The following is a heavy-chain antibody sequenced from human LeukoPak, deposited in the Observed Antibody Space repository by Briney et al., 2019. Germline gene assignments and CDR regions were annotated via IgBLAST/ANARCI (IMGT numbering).Heavy chain of an antibody. Sequence: PGGSLRLSCAASGFTFDDYAMHWVRQAPGKGLEWVSLINGDGGSTYYPDSVKGRFTISRDNIKHSLYLQMNSLTAEDTALYYCAKSDSGYDYLDYWGQGTLVTVSS. CDR3: AKSDSGYDYLDY. D-gene: IGHD5-12*01. J-gene: IGHJ4*02. CDR2: INGDGGST. V-gene: IGHV3-43*02. CDR1: GFTFDDYA.